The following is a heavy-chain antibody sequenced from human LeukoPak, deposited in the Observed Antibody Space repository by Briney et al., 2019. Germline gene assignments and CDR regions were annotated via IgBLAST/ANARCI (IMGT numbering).Heavy chain of an antibody. CDR2: IRYDGSNK. Sequence: GGSLRLSCAASGFTFRSYGMHWVRQAPGKGLERVAFIRYDGSNKYYADSVMGRFTISRDNSKNTLYLQMNSLRAEDTAVYYCAKDQQLVFYYYYYMDVWGKGTTVTVSS. CDR3: AKDQQLVFYYYYYMDV. V-gene: IGHV3-30*02. D-gene: IGHD6-13*01. J-gene: IGHJ6*03. CDR1: GFTFRSYG.